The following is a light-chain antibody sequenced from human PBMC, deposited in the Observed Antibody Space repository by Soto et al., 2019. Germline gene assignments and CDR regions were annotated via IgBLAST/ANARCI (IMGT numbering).Light chain of an antibody. J-gene: IGKJ3*01. V-gene: IGKV1-27*01. Sequence: DIQMTQSPSSLSASVGDRVTITCRASQGISNYLAWYQQKPGKVPKLLIYAASTLQSGVPSRFSGSGSGTDFILTISTLQPEDVATYYSQTSRTFGTGTKVDI. CDR3: QTSRT. CDR1: QGISNY. CDR2: AAS.